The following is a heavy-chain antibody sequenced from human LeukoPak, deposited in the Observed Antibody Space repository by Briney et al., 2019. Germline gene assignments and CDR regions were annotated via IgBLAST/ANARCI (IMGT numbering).Heavy chain of an antibody. CDR2: ITRNGIST. CDR1: GFPFTSYA. CDR3: AKDRAGYDSTWYFDS. Sequence: GGSLRLSCAASGFPFTSYAISWVRQAPGKGLEWVSAITRNGISTYYTDSVKGRFTISRDNSKNTLYLEMHSLRAEDTAIYYCAKDRAGYDSTWYFDSWGQGTLVTVSS. D-gene: IGHD6-13*01. J-gene: IGHJ4*02. V-gene: IGHV3-23*01.